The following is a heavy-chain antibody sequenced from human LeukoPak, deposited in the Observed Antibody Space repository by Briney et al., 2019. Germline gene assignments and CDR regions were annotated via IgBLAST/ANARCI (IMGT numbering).Heavy chain of an antibody. V-gene: IGHV5-51*01. CDR3: AGPKTETGYDAFDI. D-gene: IGHD2-15*01. CDR2: IYLADSDA. J-gene: IGHJ3*02. CDR1: GYSYNSYW. Sequence: GESLKISCKGSGYSYNSYWIGWVRRMPGKGLEWMGIIYLADSDARYSPSFQGQVSFSADRSINTAYLQWSSLRASDTAMYYCAGPKTETGYDAFDIWGQGTMVTVSS.